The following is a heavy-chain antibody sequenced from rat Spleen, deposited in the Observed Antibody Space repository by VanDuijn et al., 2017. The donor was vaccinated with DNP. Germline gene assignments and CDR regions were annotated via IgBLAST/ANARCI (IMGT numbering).Heavy chain of an antibody. CDR3: ARSTDCGCNWDY. J-gene: IGHJ2*01. D-gene: IGHD1-4*01. CDR2: INNEDYT. Sequence: DVQLQESGPGLVKPSQSLSLPCSVTGYSITGTYRWTWIRKFPGRKLEWMGYINNEDYTKYDPSLKSRISITRDTSKNQFFLQVNSVTTEDTATYYCARSTDCGCNWDYWGQGVMVTVSS. CDR1: GYSITGTYR. V-gene: IGHV3-3*01.